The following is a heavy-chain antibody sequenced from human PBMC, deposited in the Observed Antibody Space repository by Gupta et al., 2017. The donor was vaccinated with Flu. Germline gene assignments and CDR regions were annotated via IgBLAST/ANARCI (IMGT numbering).Heavy chain of an antibody. CDR2: IGYDGGEK. J-gene: IGHJ4*02. D-gene: IGHD3-22*01. CDR3: AGYYASSGYF. V-gene: IGHV3-33*01. Sequence: SCAASGFTFSSYGMHWVRQAPGKGLEWVALIGYDGGEKHYEESVKGRFTISRDNSKNTLYLQMSSLRVEDTAVYYCAGYYASSGYFWGQGTLVTVSS. CDR1: GFTFSSYG.